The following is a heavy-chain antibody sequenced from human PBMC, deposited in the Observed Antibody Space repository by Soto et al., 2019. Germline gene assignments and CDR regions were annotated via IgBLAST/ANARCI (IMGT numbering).Heavy chain of an antibody. Sequence: LSRTLSLTCAISGDSVSGNSAAWSWIRQSPSRGLEWLGRTYYRAKCYKDYAVSVESRITINPDTSKNQCSLQLNSATPDDTAVYYCARDHYYGSASYYSLPDYYYYGMDVWGQGNPVTVSS. CDR3: ARDHYYGSASYYSLPDYYYYGMDV. CDR1: GDSVSGNSAA. D-gene: IGHD3-10*01. CDR2: TYYRAKCYK. J-gene: IGHJ6*02. V-gene: IGHV6-1*01.